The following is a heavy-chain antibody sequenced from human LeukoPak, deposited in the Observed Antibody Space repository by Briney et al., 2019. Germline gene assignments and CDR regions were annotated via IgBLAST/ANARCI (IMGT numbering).Heavy chain of an antibody. CDR1: GYTFTGYY. V-gene: IGHV1-2*02. J-gene: IGHJ5*02. Sequence: ASVKVSCKASGYTFTGYYMHWVRQAPGQGLEWMGWINPNSGGTNYAQKFQARVTMTRDTSISTDYMELSRLRSDDTAVYYCARGETYYDILYWFDPWGQGTLVTVSS. D-gene: IGHD3-9*01. CDR2: INPNSGGT. CDR3: ARGETYYDILYWFDP.